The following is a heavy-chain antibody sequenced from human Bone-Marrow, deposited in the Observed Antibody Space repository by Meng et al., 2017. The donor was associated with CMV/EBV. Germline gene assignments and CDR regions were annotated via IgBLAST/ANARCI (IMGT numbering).Heavy chain of an antibody. CDR1: GVSFSGYY. D-gene: IGHD1-26*01. V-gene: IGHV4-34*01. CDR3: ARELAGATLY. J-gene: IGHJ4*02. CDR2: IYHSGST. Sequence: SETLSLTCAVYGVSFSGYYWSWIRQPPGKGLEWIGSIYHSGSTYYNPSLKSRVTISVDTSKNQFSLKLSSVTAADTAVCYCARELAGATLYWGQGTLVTVSS.